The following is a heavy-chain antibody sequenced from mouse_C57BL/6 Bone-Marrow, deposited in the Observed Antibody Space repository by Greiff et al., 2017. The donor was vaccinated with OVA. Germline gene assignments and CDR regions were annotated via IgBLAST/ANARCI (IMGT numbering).Heavy chain of an antibody. CDR2: IDPENGDT. Sequence: EVQLQQSGAELVRPGASVKLSCTASGFNFKDDYMHWVKQRPEQGLEWIGWIDPENGDTEYASQFQGKATITADTSSNTAYLQLSSLTTEDTAVYYRTAAGTLDYWGQGTTLTVSS. D-gene: IGHD1-1*02. CDR1: GFNFKDDY. J-gene: IGHJ2*01. V-gene: IGHV14-4*01. CDR3: TAAGTLDY.